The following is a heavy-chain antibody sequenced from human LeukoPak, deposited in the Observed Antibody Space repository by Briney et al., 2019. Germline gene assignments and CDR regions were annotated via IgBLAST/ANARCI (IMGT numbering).Heavy chain of an antibody. D-gene: IGHD3-22*01. J-gene: IGHJ4*02. CDR2: INQDGSEI. Sequence: GRSLRLSCAASGFTFSSYDMHWVRQAPGKGLEWLANINQDGSEIYYVDSVKGRFTISRDNAKSSLYLQMNGLRAEDTAVYYCARDESYSSDYWGQGTLVTVSS. CDR3: ARDESYSSDY. V-gene: IGHV3-7*05. CDR1: GFTFSSYD.